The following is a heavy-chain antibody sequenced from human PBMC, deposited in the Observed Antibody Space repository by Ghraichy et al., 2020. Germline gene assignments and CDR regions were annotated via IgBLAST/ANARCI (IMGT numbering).Heavy chain of an antibody. J-gene: IGHJ5*02. CDR3: ARDLKGPRRGWFDP. Sequence: ASVKVSCKASGYTFIGDYIHWVRLAPGQGLEWMGWINPNSGGTNSAQKFQGRVTMTRDTSINTAYMELSRLRSDDTAVYYCARDLKGPRRGWFDPWGQGTLVTVSS. CDR1: GYTFIGDY. D-gene: IGHD3-10*01. CDR2: INPNSGGT. V-gene: IGHV1-2*02.